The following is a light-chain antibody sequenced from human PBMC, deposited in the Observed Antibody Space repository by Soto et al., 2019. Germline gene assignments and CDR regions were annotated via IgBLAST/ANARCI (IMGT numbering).Light chain of an antibody. CDR1: QSVSSSY. CDR2: GPS. V-gene: IGKV3-20*01. CDR3: QQYGSSPIT. J-gene: IGKJ5*01. Sequence: EIVLTQSPGTLSLSPGERATLSCRASQSVSSSYLAWYQQKPGQAPRLLIYGPSSRATGIPDRFSGSGSGTDFTLTISRLEPEDSALYYCQQYGSSPITFCQGTRLEIK.